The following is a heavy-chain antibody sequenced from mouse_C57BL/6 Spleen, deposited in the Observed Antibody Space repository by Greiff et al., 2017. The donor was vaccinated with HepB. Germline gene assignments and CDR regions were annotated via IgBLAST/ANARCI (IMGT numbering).Heavy chain of an antibody. CDR1: GFTFSDYY. D-gene: IGHD1-1*01. V-gene: IGHV5-16*01. CDR2: INYDGSST. CDR3: ARDHYGSLDY. Sequence: EVQVVESEGGLVQPGSSMKLSCTASGFTFSDYYMAWVRQVPEKGLEWVANINYDGSSTYYLNSLKSRFIISRDNAKNILYLQMSRLKSEDAATYYCARDHYGSLDYWGQGTTLTVSS. J-gene: IGHJ2*01.